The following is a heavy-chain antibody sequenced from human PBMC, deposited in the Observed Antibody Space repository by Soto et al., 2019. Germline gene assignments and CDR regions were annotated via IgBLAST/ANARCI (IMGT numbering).Heavy chain of an antibody. CDR1: GYSFTSYW. CDR3: ARHAGGRYNLIDP. V-gene: IGHV5-10-1*01. Sequence: VQLVQSGAEVQKPGESLRISCKGSGYSFTSYWISWVRQMPGKGLEWMGRIDPRDSYTNYSPSFQGHVTISADKSISTAYRQWSILKAADTTMYYWARHAGGRYNLIDPWGQGTLVTVSS. D-gene: IGHD6-19*01. CDR2: IDPRDSYT. J-gene: IGHJ5*02.